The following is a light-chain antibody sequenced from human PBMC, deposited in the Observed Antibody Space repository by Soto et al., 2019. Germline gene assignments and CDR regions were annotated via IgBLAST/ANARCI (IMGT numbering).Light chain of an antibody. CDR2: GAS. CDR1: ESMSNC. Sequence: DIPMTQSPSTLSASVGDRVTITCRASESMSNCLAWYQQKPGKAPKLLISGASSLQSGVPSRFSGSASGTEFTLTISRLEPEDFAVYYCQQYGSSLITFGQGTRLEIK. J-gene: IGKJ5*01. CDR3: QQYGSSLIT. V-gene: IGKV1-5*01.